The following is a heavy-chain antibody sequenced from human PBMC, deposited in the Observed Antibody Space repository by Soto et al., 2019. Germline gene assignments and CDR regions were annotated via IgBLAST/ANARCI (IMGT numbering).Heavy chain of an antibody. CDR1: GFTFRSYG. CDR3: AKEVGYSSGYDYFDY. Sequence: GGSLRLSCAASGFTFRSYGMHWVRQAPGKGLEWVSGFSGSVVSTHYADSVKGRFTISRDNSKNTLYLQMNSLRAEDTAVYYCAKEVGYSSGYDYFDYWGQGTLVTVSS. CDR2: FSGSVVST. J-gene: IGHJ4*02. D-gene: IGHD6-19*01. V-gene: IGHV3-23*01.